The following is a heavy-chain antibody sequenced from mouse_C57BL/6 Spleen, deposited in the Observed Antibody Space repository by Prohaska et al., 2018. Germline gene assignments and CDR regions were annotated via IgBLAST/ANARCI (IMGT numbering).Heavy chain of an antibody. CDR1: GYTFTSYW. CDR3: AIYCGNYWYVDV. J-gene: IGHJ1*03. CDR2: IDPSDSET. Sequence: ELVRPGSSVKLSCKASGYTFTSYWMHWVKQRPIQGLEWIGNIDPSDSETNYNQKFKDKATLTVDKSSSTAYMQLSSLTSEDSAVYYCAIYCGNYWYVDVWGTGTTVTVSS. D-gene: IGHD2-1*01. V-gene: IGHV1-52*01.